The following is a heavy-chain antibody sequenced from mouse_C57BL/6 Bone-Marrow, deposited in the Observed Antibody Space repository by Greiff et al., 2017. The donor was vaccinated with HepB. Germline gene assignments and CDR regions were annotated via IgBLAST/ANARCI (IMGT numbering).Heavy chain of an antibody. CDR2: INPYNGGT. D-gene: IGHD2-5*01. CDR3: ARPFYYSNFPLAMDY. J-gene: IGHJ4*01. V-gene: IGHV1-19*01. CDR1: GYTFTDYY. Sequence: VQLKESGPVLVKPGASVKMSCKASGYTFTDYYMNWVKQSHGKRLEWIGVINPYNGGTSYNQKFKGKATLTVDKSSSTAYMELNSLTSEDSSVYYCARPFYYSNFPLAMDYWGQGTSVTVSS.